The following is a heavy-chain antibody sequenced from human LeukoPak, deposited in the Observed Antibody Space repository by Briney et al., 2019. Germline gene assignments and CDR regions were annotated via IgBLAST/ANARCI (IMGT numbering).Heavy chain of an antibody. V-gene: IGHV4-61*01. Sequence: PSETLSLTCTVSGGSVSSGSYYWSWIRQPPGKGLEWIGYVYYSGSTNYNPSLKSRVTISGDTSKNQFSLKLSSVTAADTAVYYCARGADGYNPGYFDYWGQGTLVTVSS. D-gene: IGHD5-24*01. J-gene: IGHJ4*02. CDR3: ARGADGYNPGYFDY. CDR2: VYYSGST. CDR1: GGSVSSGSYY.